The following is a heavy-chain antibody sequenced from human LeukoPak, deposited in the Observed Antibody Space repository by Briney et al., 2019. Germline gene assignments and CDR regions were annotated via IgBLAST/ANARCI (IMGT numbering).Heavy chain of an antibody. CDR2: IYYSGST. D-gene: IGHD3-16*01. V-gene: IGHV4-59*01. Sequence: PSETLSLTCAVYGGSFSGYYWSWIRQPPGKGLERIGYIYYSGSTNYNPSLKSRVTISVDTSKNQFSLKLSSVTAADTAVYYCARYLGLLGDAFDIWGQGTMVTVSS. CDR3: ARYLGLLGDAFDI. CDR1: GGSFSGYY. J-gene: IGHJ3*02.